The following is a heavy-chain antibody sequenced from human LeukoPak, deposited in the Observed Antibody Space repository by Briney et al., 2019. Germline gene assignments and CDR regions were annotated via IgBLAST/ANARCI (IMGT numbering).Heavy chain of an antibody. CDR2: INHSGST. Sequence: SETLSLTCAVYGGSFSGYYWSWIRQPPGEGLEWIGEINHSGSTNYNPSLKSRVTISVDTSKNQFSLKLNSVTAADTAVYYCARSRFDWLLSWGDYYGMDVWGQGTTVTVSS. CDR1: GGSFSGYY. J-gene: IGHJ6*02. V-gene: IGHV4-34*01. CDR3: ARSRFDWLLSWGDYYGMDV. D-gene: IGHD3-9*01.